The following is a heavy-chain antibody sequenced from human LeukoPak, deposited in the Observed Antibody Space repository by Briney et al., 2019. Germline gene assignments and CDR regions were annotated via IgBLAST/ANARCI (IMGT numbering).Heavy chain of an antibody. Sequence: SETLSLTCTVSGGSISSGNYYWSWIRQPAGKGLEWIGRFHTRGSTNYNPSLKSRVIISVDTSKNQFSLKLNSVTAADTAVYYCARVDGSCSGGSCPSGNWFDPWGQGTLVTVSS. J-gene: IGHJ5*02. V-gene: IGHV4-61*02. CDR2: FHTRGST. CDR3: ARVDGSCSGGSCPSGNWFDP. D-gene: IGHD2-15*01. CDR1: GGSISSGNYY.